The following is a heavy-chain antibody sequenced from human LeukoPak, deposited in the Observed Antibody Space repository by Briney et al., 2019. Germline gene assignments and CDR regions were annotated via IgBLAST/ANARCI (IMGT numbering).Heavy chain of an antibody. CDR2: INPNSGGT. V-gene: IGHV1-2*04. D-gene: IGHD3-10*01. CDR1: GYTFTGYY. Sequence: GASVKVSCKASGYTFTGYYMHWVRQAPGQGLEWMGWINPNSGGTNYAQKFQGWVTMTRDTSISTAYMELSSLRSEDTAVYYCARDRVLQGNVLLWFGEQPDYWGQGTLVTVSS. J-gene: IGHJ4*02. CDR3: ARDRVLQGNVLLWFGEQPDY.